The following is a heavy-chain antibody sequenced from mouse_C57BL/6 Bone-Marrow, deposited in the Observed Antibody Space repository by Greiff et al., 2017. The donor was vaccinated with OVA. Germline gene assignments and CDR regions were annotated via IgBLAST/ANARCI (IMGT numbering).Heavy chain of an antibody. CDR3: TGDDDYVFLFAY. V-gene: IGHV6-3*01. J-gene: IGHJ3*01. CDR2: LRLKSDNYAQ. D-gene: IGHD2-4*01. CDR1: GFTFSNYW. Sequence: DVKLVESGGGLVQPGGSMKLSCVASGFTFSNYWMNWVRQSPEKGLEWVAQLRLKSDNYAQHYAKSEKGRLTISIDDSKSSVYLQMNNLSAEDTGIYYCTGDDDYVFLFAYWGQGTLVTVSA.